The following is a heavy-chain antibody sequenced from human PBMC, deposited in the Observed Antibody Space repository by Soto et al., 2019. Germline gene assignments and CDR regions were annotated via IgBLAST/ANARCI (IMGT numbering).Heavy chain of an antibody. V-gene: IGHV4-59*01. CDR3: IQSRCGGDCLQSYASYYYYGMDV. CDR1: GGSISSYY. CDR2: MDYSGNT. D-gene: IGHD2-21*02. J-gene: IGHJ6*02. Sequence: SETLSLTCSVSGGSISSYYWIWIRQPPGKGLEWIAYMDYSGNTYYNPSLKSRVTKDTSKNQVVLTMTNMDPVDTATYYCIQSRCGGDCLQSYASYYYYGMDVWGQGTTVTVSS.